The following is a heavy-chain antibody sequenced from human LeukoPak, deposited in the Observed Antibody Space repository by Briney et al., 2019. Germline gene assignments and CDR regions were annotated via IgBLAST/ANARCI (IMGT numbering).Heavy chain of an antibody. CDR3: AKVGDDYGDYFHF. Sequence: EASVKLSCKASGYTFSSYDINWVRQATGQGLEWISWMNVNSSNTGYAHNVQDRFTISRNNSMSTVYMEMSSIKSEDTAVYYCAKVGDDYGDYFHFWGQGTLVTVSP. V-gene: IGHV1-8*03. J-gene: IGHJ4*02. CDR1: GYTFSSYD. CDR2: MNVNSSNT. D-gene: IGHD4-17*01.